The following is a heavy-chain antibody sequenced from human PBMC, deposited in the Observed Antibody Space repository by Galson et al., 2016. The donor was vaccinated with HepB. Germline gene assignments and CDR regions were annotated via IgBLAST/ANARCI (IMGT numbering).Heavy chain of an antibody. J-gene: IGHJ6*02. CDR3: ARGGTGRLAYYYYGVDV. V-gene: IGHV3-30*04. D-gene: IGHD1-1*01. CDR1: GFTFRYFS. CDR2: ISDDGSSK. Sequence: SLRLSCAASGFTFRYFSIHWVRQAPGEGLEWVTIISDDGSSKYYADPAKGRFTISRDNSKNTVNLQMNNLRTEDTAVYYCARGGTGRLAYYYYGVDVWGPGTTVTVSS.